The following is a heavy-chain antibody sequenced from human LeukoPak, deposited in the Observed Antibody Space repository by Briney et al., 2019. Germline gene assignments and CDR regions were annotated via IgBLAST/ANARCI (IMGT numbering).Heavy chain of an antibody. D-gene: IGHD6-13*01. Sequence: PSETLSLTCTVSGGFISSSIYYWGWIRQPPGKGLEWIGSIYYSGSTYYNPSLKSRVTISVDTSKKQFSLKLSSVTAADTAVYYCARDRGQQLGWFDPWGQGTLVTVSS. CDR3: ARDRGQQLGWFDP. CDR2: IYYSGST. V-gene: IGHV4-39*07. J-gene: IGHJ5*02. CDR1: GGFISSSIYY.